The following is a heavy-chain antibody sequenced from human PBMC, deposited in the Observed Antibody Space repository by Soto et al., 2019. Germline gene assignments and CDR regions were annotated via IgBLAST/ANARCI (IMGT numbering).Heavy chain of an antibody. CDR1: GFTFSSYG. CDR3: AKACLRRQQWPTGA. CDR2: ISYDGSNK. V-gene: IGHV3-30*18. Sequence: GGSLRLSCAASGFTFSSYGMHWVRQDPGKGLEWVAVISYDGSNKYYADSSKGTFKISRDNSKNTLYLQLNSLVGEDTAAYYFAKACLRRQQWPTGAWGQGTTATVSS. J-gene: IGHJ6*02. D-gene: IGHD6-19*01.